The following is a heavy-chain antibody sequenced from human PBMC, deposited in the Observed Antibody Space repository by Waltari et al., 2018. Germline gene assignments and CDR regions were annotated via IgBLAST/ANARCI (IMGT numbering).Heavy chain of an antibody. CDR1: GGSISSSSYY. Sequence: QLQLQESGPGLVKPSATLSLTCTVSGGSISSSSYYWGWIRQPPGKGLEWIGSIYYSGSTYYNPSLKSRVTISVDTSKNQFSLKLSSVTAADTAVYYCASYGVDAFDIWGQGTMVTVSS. D-gene: IGHD3-10*01. CDR2: IYYSGST. J-gene: IGHJ3*02. V-gene: IGHV4-39*07. CDR3: ASYGVDAFDI.